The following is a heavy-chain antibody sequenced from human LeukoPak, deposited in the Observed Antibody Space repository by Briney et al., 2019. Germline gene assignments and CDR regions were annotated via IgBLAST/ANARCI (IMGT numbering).Heavy chain of an antibody. CDR3: VRHPWRMGSRDYNFDD. D-gene: IGHD3-16*01. V-gene: IGHV4-59*08. J-gene: IGHJ4*02. CDR2: IYYSGST. CDR1: GGSISGYY. Sequence: SETLSLTCTVSGGSISGYYWSWIRQPPGKGLEWIGHIYYSGSTNYNTSLKSRVTISVDTSKNQFSLKMTSVPAADTAVYYCVRHPWRMGSRDYNFDDWGQGTLVTVSS.